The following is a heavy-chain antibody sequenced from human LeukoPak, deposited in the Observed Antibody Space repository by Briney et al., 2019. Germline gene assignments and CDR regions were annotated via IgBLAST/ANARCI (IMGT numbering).Heavy chain of an antibody. CDR3: ANPGGYYDFWSGYPIDY. CDR1: GFTVSSNY. J-gene: IGHJ4*02. CDR2: IYSGGST. V-gene: IGHV3-53*01. D-gene: IGHD3-3*01. Sequence: GGSLRLSCAASGFTVSSNYMSWVRQAPGKGLEWVSVIYSGGSTYYADSVKGRFTISRDNSKNTLYLQMNSLRAEDTAVYYCANPGGYYDFWSGYPIDYWGQGTLVTVSS.